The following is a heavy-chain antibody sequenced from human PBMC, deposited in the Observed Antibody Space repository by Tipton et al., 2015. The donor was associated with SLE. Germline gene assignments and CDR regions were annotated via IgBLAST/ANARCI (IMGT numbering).Heavy chain of an antibody. CDR3: ARDRGSSWFFFDY. V-gene: IGHV3-66*02. CDR2: IYSGGSR. CDR1: GFSCRSYA. J-gene: IGHJ4*02. D-gene: IGHD6-13*01. Sequence: SLRLSCAASGFSCRSYAMSWVRRAPGKGLEWVSVIYSGGSRWDADSVKGRFTISRDNSKNTLYLQMNSLRAEDTAVYYCARDRGSSWFFFDYWGQGTLVTVSS.